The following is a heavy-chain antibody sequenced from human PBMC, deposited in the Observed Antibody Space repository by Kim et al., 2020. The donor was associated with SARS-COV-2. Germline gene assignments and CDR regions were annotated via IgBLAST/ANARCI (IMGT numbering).Heavy chain of an antibody. D-gene: IGHD3-10*01. CDR1: GFTFDDYA. Sequence: GGSLRLSCASSGFTFDDYAMHWVRQAPGKGLEWVSGISWNSGSIGYADSVKGRFTISRDNAKNSLYLQMNSLRAEDTALYYCAKDITRLWFGEPNFQGGGMDVRGQATTVTVCS. V-gene: IGHV3-9*01. J-gene: IGHJ6*02. CDR3: AKDITRLWFGEPNFQGGGMDV. CDR2: ISWNSGSI.